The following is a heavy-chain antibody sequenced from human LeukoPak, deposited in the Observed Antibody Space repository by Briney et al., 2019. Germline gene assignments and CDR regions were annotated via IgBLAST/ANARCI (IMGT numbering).Heavy chain of an antibody. V-gene: IGHV1-24*01. J-gene: IGHJ6*02. CDR2: FDPEDGET. CDR3: ATHRYDGSGSTGMDV. Sequence: ASVKISCKVFGYTLTELSMHRVRQAPGKGLEWMGGFDPEDGETIYAQKFQGRVTMTEDTSTDTAYMELSSLRSEDTAVYYCATHRYDGSGSTGMDVWGQGTTVTVSS. D-gene: IGHD3-22*01. CDR1: GYTLTELS.